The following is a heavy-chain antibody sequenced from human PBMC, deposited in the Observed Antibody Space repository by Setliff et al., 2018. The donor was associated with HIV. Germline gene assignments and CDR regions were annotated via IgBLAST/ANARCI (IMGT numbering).Heavy chain of an antibody. CDR1: GGSLTNYY. CDR3: ARAPSCADSWCYMYYYYYYGMDV. V-gene: IGHV4-34*12. J-gene: IGHJ6*02. CDR2: IVDSGST. D-gene: IGHD2-8*01. Sequence: SETLSLTCTLYGGSLTNYYWTWIRQSPEKGLEWIGEIVDSGSTNYSPPLKSRVTISLDTSKKQFSLRLNSETAADTGVYYCARAPSCADSWCYMYYYYYYGMDVWGRGTTVTVSS.